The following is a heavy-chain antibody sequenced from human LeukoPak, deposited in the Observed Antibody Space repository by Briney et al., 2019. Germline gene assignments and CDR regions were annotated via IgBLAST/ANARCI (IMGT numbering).Heavy chain of an antibody. D-gene: IGHD2-15*01. Sequence: SETLSLTCTVSGGSISSYYWSWIRQPPGKGLEWIGYIYYSGSTNYNPSLKSRVTISVDTSKNQFSLKLSSVTAADTAVYYCARVLVAATSWFDPWGQGTLVTVSS. CDR3: ARVLVAATSWFDP. V-gene: IGHV4-59*08. CDR1: GGSISSYY. J-gene: IGHJ5*02. CDR2: IYYSGST.